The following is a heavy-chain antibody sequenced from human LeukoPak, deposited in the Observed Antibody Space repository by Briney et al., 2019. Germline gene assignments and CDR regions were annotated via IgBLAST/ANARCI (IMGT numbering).Heavy chain of an antibody. V-gene: IGHV3-53*01. CDR1: GFSVSSNY. CDR3: ARATLDN. CDR2: IYSDGST. Sequence: GGSLRLSCAASGFSVSSNYITWVRQAPGKGLEWVSVIYSDGSTKYADSMKARFTISRDNSKNTVYLLMNRLRVEDTALYYCARATLDNWGQGTLVTVSS. J-gene: IGHJ4*02.